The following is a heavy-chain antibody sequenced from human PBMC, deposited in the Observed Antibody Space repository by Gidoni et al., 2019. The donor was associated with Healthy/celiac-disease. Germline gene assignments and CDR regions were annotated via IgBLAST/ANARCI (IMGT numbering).Heavy chain of an antibody. V-gene: IGHV3-13*01. CDR2: IGTAGDT. J-gene: IGHJ3*02. CDR1: GFTFSSYD. D-gene: IGHD6-13*01. Sequence: EVQLVESGGGLVQPGGSLRLSCAAYGFTFSSYDMHWVRQATGKGLEWVSAIGTAGDTYYPGSVKGRFTISRENAKNSLYLQMNSLRAGDTAVYYCARSDSSWYLRAFDIWGQGTMVTVSS. CDR3: ARSDSSWYLRAFDI.